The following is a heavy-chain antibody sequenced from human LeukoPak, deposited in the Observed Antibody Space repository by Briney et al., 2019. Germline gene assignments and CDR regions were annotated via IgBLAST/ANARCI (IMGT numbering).Heavy chain of an antibody. CDR2: IKQDGSEK. CDR3: ARGGAAAGTEVYFDY. V-gene: IGHV3-7*01. D-gene: IGHD6-13*01. J-gene: IGHJ4*02. CDR1: GFTFSSYL. Sequence: PGGSLRLSCAASGFTFSSYLMSWVRQAPGKGLEWVANIKQDGSEKYYVDSVKGRFTISRDNAKNSLYLQMNSLRAEDTAVYYCARGGAAAGTEVYFDYWGQGTLVTVSS.